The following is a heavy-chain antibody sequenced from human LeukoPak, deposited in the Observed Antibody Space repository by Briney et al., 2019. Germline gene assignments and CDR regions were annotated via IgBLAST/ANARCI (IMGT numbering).Heavy chain of an antibody. CDR3: ARGYASGSFVFDY. Sequence: PSQTLSLTCTVSGDSISSGDYYWSWIRQPAGKGLEWIGRISSSGSTNYNPSLKSRVTISVDTSKNQFSLKLSSVTAADTAVYYCARGYASGSFVFDYWGQGTLVTVSS. CDR1: GDSISSGDYY. CDR2: ISSSGST. J-gene: IGHJ4*02. V-gene: IGHV4-61*02. D-gene: IGHD3-10*01.